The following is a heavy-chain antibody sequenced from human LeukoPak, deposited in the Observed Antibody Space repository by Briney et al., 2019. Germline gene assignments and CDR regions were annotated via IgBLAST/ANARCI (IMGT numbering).Heavy chain of an antibody. Sequence: SETLSLTCAVYGGSFSGYYWSWIRQPPGKGLEWIGEINHSGSTNYNPSLKSRVTISVDTSKNQFSLKLSSVTAADTAVYYCARGWGSGYYRVGANYFDYWGQGTLVTVSS. V-gene: IGHV4-34*01. CDR3: ARGWGSGYYRVGANYFDY. CDR1: GGSFSGYY. CDR2: INHSGST. J-gene: IGHJ4*02. D-gene: IGHD3-3*01.